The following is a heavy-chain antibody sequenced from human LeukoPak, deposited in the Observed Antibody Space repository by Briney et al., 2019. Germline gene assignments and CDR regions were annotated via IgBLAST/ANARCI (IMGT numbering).Heavy chain of an antibody. CDR2: IYYSGTT. Sequence: SETLSLTCTVSGGSISSYYWSWIRQPPGEGLEWIGYIYYSGTTKYNPSLKSRATMSVDTSKNQFSLKLSSLTAADTAVYYCAKSYCGGDRFALRNWGPGTLVTVSS. CDR3: AKSYCGGDRFALRN. CDR1: GGSISSYY. D-gene: IGHD2-21*02. J-gene: IGHJ4*02. V-gene: IGHV4-59*08.